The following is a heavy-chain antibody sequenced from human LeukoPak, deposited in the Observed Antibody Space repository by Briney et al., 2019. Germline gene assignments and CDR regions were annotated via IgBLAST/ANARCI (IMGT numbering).Heavy chain of an antibody. CDR1: GGTFSSYA. Sequence: PVKVSCKASGGTFSSYAISWVRQAPGQGLEWMGRIIPIFGTANYAQKFQGRVTITTDESTSTAYMELSSLRSEDTAVYYCARPYDFWSGSYDAFDIWGQGTMVTVSS. V-gene: IGHV1-69*05. J-gene: IGHJ3*02. D-gene: IGHD3-3*01. CDR2: IIPIFGTA. CDR3: ARPYDFWSGSYDAFDI.